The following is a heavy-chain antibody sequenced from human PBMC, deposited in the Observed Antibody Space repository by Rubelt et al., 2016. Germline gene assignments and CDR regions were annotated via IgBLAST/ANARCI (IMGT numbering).Heavy chain of an antibody. D-gene: IGHD6-13*01. CDR2: IHHGRGT. V-gene: IGHV4-4*09. J-gene: IGHJ2*01. Sequence: QVQLQESGPGLVKPSETLSLTCTVSGGSISSYYWTWIRQPPGKGLEWIGDIHHGRGTNYNSSLKRRVTVSVDTSKNQFSRERRYVNDADTGFYYCARGDNRLAASGNWYFDLWGRGTLVTVSS. CDR3: ARGDNRLAASGNWYFDL. CDR1: GGSISSYY.